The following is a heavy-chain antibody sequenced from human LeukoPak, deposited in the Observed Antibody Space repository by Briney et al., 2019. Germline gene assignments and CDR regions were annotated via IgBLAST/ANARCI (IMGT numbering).Heavy chain of an antibody. Sequence: ASVKVSCKASGYTFTGYYMHWVRQAPGQGLEWMGWINPNSGGTNYAQKFQGRVTMTRDTSISTAYMELSRLRSDDTAVYYCARDLYCSGGSCPGRFDPWGQGTLVTVSS. CDR1: GYTFTGYY. J-gene: IGHJ5*02. D-gene: IGHD2-15*01. CDR2: INPNSGGT. V-gene: IGHV1-2*02. CDR3: ARDLYCSGGSCPGRFDP.